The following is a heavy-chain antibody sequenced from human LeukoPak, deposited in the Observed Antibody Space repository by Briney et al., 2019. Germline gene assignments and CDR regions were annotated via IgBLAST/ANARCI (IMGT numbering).Heavy chain of an antibody. D-gene: IGHD1-14*01. CDR2: ISSSSSYI. CDR3: ARGTNRSPLNFDY. Sequence: GGSLRLSCAASGFTFSSYSMNWVRQAPGKGLEWVSSISSSSSYIYYADSVKGRFTISRDNAKNSLYLQMNSLRAEDTAVYYCARGTNRSPLNFDYLGQGTQVTVSS. V-gene: IGHV3-21*01. CDR1: GFTFSSYS. J-gene: IGHJ4*02.